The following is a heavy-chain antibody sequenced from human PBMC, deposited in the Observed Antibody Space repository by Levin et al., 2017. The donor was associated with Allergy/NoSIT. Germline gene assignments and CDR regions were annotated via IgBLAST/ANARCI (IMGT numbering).Heavy chain of an antibody. V-gene: IGHV4-39*02. CDR3: ARDQGYCTSSSCHGMAFDI. J-gene: IGHJ3*02. CDR1: GGSISSSSYY. CDR2: IHNSGST. Sequence: SETLSLTCTVSGGSISSSSYYWGWIRQPPGTGLEWIGNIHNSGSTYYNPSLKSRVTISVDTSKNQFSLKLSSVTAADAAVYYCARDQGYCTSSSCHGMAFDIWGQGTVVTVSS. D-gene: IGHD2-2*01.